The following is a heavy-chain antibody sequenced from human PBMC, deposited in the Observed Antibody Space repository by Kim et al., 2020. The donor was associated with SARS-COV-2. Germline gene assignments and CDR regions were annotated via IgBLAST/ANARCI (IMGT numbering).Heavy chain of an antibody. Sequence: SETLSLTCDVSGGPFSGYDWTWIRQTPGGGLQWIGEALDSGITKYNPSLKSRLTISVDTSKNLVSLKLSSVTAADTPTYYCARHMRRAFDIWGQGTMVTVSS. CDR3: ARHMRRAFDI. CDR1: GGPFSGYD. J-gene: IGHJ3*02. CDR2: ALDSGIT. D-gene: IGHD2-2*01. V-gene: IGHV4-34*12.